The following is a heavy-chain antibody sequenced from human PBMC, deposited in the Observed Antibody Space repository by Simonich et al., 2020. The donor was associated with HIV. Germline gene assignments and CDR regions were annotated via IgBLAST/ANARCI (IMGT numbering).Heavy chain of an antibody. V-gene: IGHV3-15*01. CDR3: IAALGVGEYFQH. CDR1: GFTFSNAW. Sequence: GGPLRLSCAASGFTFSNAWMSWVRQAPGKGLEWVGRIKRKTDGGTTDYAAPVKGRFTISRDDSKNTLYLQMNSLKTEDTAVYYCIAALGVGEYFQHWGQGTLVTVSS. CDR2: IKRKTDGGTT. J-gene: IGHJ1*01. D-gene: IGHD6-13*01.